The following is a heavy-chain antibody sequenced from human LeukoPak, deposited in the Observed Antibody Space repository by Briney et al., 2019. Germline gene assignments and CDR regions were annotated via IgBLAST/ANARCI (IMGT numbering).Heavy chain of an antibody. D-gene: IGHD2-2*02. J-gene: IGHJ4*02. CDR2: ISGSGDST. CDR1: VLTFSSYA. CDR3: AKTYRYCSSTSCYNY. V-gene: IGHV3-23*01. Sequence: PGGSLRLSCAASVLTFSSYAMSWVRQAPGKGLEWVSGISGSGDSTYYADSVKGRFTISRDNSKNTLYLQMNSLRAEDTAVYYCAKTYRYCSSTSCYNYWGQGTLVTVSS.